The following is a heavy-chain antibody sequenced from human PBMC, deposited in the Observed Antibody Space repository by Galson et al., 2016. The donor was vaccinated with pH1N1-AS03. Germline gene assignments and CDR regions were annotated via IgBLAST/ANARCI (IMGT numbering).Heavy chain of an antibody. CDR3: ARVERGNTYGYVALDV. CDR2: ISSSSTYI. D-gene: IGHD5-18*01. Sequence: SLRLSCAASGFTFSGYTMSWVRQAPGKGLEWVSFISSSSTYIYYADSLKGRFTISRDNAKNSLYLQMNSLRVEDTAVYYCARVERGNTYGYVALDVWGLGTPVTVSS. CDR1: GFTFSGYT. J-gene: IGHJ6*02. V-gene: IGHV3-21*01.